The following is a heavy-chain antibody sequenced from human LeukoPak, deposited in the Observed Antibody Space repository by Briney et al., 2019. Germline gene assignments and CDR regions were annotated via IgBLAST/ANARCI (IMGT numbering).Heavy chain of an antibody. V-gene: IGHV3-21*01. D-gene: IGHD2-2*01. J-gene: IGHJ4*02. CDR1: GFTFSSYA. CDR3: ARLVCSTIPCYGKFYFDS. Sequence: GGSLRLSCAASGFTFSSYAMEWVRQAPGKGLEWVSSITGSSDPIYYADSVKGRFTISRDNAKNSVYLQMNSLRAGDTAVYYCARLVCSTIPCYGKFYFDSWGQGTLVPVSS. CDR2: ITGSSDPI.